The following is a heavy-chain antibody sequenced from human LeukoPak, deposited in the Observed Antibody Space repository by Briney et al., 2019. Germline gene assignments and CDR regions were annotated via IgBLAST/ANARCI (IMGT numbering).Heavy chain of an antibody. Sequence: SGTLSLTCAVSGGSISSNNWWTWVRQALGKGLEWIGEIYHYGTTNYNPSLKGRVTISVDKSKNQFSLKFNSVTAADTAVYYCARGPSLGAHLDYWGQGTLVTVSS. D-gene: IGHD1-26*01. CDR3: ARGPSLGAHLDY. V-gene: IGHV4-4*02. J-gene: IGHJ4*02. CDR2: IYHYGTT. CDR1: GGSISSNNW.